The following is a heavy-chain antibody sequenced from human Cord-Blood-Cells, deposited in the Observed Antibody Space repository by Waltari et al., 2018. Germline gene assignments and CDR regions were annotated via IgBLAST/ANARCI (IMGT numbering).Heavy chain of an antibody. D-gene: IGHD3-10*01. V-gene: IGHV1-46*01. J-gene: IGHJ5*02. CDR3: ARDSSPYYYGPGSYSDWFDP. CDR1: GYTFTSYY. Sequence: QVQLVQSGAEVKKPGASVKVSCKASGYTFTSYYMHWVRQAPGQGLEWMGIINPSGGSTSYAQKFQGRVTMTRDTSTSTVYMELSSLRSEDTAVYYCARDSSPYYYGPGSYSDWFDPWGQGTLVTVSS. CDR2: INPSGGST.